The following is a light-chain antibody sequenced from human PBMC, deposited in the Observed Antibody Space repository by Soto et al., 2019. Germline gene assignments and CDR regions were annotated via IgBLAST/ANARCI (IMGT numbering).Light chain of an antibody. CDR1: QGISSW. J-gene: IGKJ5*01. Sequence: DIQMTQSPSSLSASVGDRVTITCRASQGISSWLAWYQQKPERDPKSLIYGASSLQSGVPSRFSGSGSGTNFNLTISSLQTEDFATYFCQQKYDTPITVGQGTRLEIK. V-gene: IGKV1D-16*01. CDR2: GAS. CDR3: QQKYDTPIT.